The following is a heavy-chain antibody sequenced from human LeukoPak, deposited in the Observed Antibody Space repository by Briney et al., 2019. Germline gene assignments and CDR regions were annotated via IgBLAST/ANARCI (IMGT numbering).Heavy chain of an antibody. Sequence: GGSLRLSCTGSGVTFEDYYLSWIRQAPGKGLEWISYVSSTGGDKFYADPVKGRFTISRDNARNSLYMEMNDLIAEDTAAYYCAKRLDSLSGYWGQGTLVTVSS. D-gene: IGHD6-25*01. CDR2: VSSTGGDK. CDR3: AKRLDSLSGY. V-gene: IGHV3-11*01. CDR1: GVTFEDYY. J-gene: IGHJ4*02.